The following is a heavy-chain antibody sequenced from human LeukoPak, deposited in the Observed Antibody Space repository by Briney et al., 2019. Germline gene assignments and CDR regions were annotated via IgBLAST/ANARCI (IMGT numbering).Heavy chain of an antibody. Sequence: SETLSLTCTVSGGSISSYYWSWIRQPPGKGLEWIGYIYYSGSTNYNPSLKSRVTISVDTSKNQFSLKLSSVTAADTAVYYCAREVRSVRYYYGMDVWGQGTTITVSS. J-gene: IGHJ6*02. V-gene: IGHV4-59*01. D-gene: IGHD2-15*01. CDR2: IYYSGST. CDR1: GGSISSYY. CDR3: AREVRSVRYYYGMDV.